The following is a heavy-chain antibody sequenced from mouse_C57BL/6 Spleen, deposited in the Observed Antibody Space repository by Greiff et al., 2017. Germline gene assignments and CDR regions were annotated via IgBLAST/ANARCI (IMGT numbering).Heavy chain of an antibody. CDR2: IDPSDSYT. CDR3: ARVDDYDEEGFAY. CDR1: GYTFTSYW. J-gene: IGHJ3*01. Sequence: QVQLQQPGAELVKPGASVKLSCKASGYTFTSYWMQWVKQRPGQGLEWIGEIDPSDSYTNYNQKFKGKATLTVDTSSSTAYMQLSSLTSEDSAVYYCARVDDYDEEGFAYWGQGTLVTVSA. D-gene: IGHD2-4*01. V-gene: IGHV1-50*01.